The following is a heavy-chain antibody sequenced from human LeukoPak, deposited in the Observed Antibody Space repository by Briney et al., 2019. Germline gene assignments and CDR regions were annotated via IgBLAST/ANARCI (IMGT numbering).Heavy chain of an antibody. CDR1: GFTFSSYA. Sequence: GGSLRLSCAASGFTFSSYAMMWVRQAPGKGLDWVSTISVSGGSPNYADSVKGRFTISRDNSKNTLFLQMNSLRTEDTALYYCAKGLREYDFWSGYATWGQGTLVTVSS. V-gene: IGHV3-23*01. CDR3: AKGLREYDFWSGYAT. D-gene: IGHD3-3*01. J-gene: IGHJ5*02. CDR2: ISVSGGSP.